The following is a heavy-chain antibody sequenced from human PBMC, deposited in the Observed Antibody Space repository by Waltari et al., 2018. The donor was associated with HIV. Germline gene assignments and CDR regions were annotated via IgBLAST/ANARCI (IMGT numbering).Heavy chain of an antibody. V-gene: IGHV3-11*01. D-gene: IGHD5-12*01. CDR3: ARPRYSGYDYPTYFDS. J-gene: IGHJ4*02. CDR2: MNTGGSNS. CDR1: GFTCLNSH. Sequence: QVQLVEAGGVLVTPGGFLSISCAGSGFTCLNSHLTWIRQPPGKGLEWVSYMNTGGSNSHYSDSVKGRFTISRDNAKNALYLQMDNLRGEDTAVYYCARPRYSGYDYPTYFDSWGQGNLVTVSS.